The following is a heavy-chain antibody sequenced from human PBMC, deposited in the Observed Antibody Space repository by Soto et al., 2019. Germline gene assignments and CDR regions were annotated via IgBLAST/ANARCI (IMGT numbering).Heavy chain of an antibody. V-gene: IGHV1-18*01. CDR2: ISPDNGNT. J-gene: IGHJ6*02. Sequence: QVQLVQSGGEVKKPEASVKVSCKASGYTFTIYGINWVRQAPGQGLEWMGWISPDNGNTNYAQKLQGRVTMTTDTSTSTAYMELRSLRSDDTAVYYCARALGYSGYAGMDVWGQGTPVTVSS. CDR3: ARALGYSGYAGMDV. D-gene: IGHD5-12*01. CDR1: GYTFTIYG.